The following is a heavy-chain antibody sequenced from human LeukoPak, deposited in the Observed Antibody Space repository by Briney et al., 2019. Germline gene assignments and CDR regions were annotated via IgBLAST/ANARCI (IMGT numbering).Heavy chain of an antibody. D-gene: IGHD3-16*01. CDR2: ISYDGSNK. J-gene: IGHJ3*02. CDR1: GFTFSSYA. Sequence: GGSLRLSCAASGFTFSSYAMHWVRQAPGKGLEWVAVISYDGSNKYYADSVKGRFTISRDNSKNTLYLQMNNLRPEDTAVYYCTKGQLWASGRAFDIWGQGTMVTVSS. CDR3: TKGQLWASGRAFDI. V-gene: IGHV3-30-3*01.